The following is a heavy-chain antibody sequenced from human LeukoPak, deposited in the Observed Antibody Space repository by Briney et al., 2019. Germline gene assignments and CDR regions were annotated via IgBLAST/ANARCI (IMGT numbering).Heavy chain of an antibody. J-gene: IGHJ4*02. CDR1: GFTFSSYA. CDR3: AKDGPATYYDILTGYYSFDY. Sequence: GGSLRLSCAASGFTFSSYAMSWVRQAPGKGLEWVSAISGSGGSTYYADSVKGRFTISRDNSKNTLYLQMNSLRAEDTAVYYCAKDGPATYYDILTGYYSFDYWGQETLVTVSS. CDR2: ISGSGGST. D-gene: IGHD3-9*01. V-gene: IGHV3-23*01.